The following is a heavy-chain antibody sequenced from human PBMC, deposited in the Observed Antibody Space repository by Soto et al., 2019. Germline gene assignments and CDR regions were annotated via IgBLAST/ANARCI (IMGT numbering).Heavy chain of an antibody. CDR2: IYSGGSL. J-gene: IGHJ4*02. CDR3: ARLPNYYDSSGYLGYFDY. Sequence: PGGSLRLSCAASGFTVSSNYMSWVRQAPGKGLEWVSLIYSGGSLYYADSVKGRFTISRDNSKNTLYLQMNSLRAEDTAMYYCARLPNYYDSSGYLGYFDYWGQGTLVTVSS. D-gene: IGHD3-22*01. CDR1: GFTVSSNY. V-gene: IGHV3-53*01.